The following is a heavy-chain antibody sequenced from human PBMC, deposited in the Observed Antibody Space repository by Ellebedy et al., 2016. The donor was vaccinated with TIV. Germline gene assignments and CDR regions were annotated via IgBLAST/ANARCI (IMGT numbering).Heavy chain of an antibody. D-gene: IGHD3-10*01. V-gene: IGHV3-64D*06. CDR1: GFTFSSYA. J-gene: IGHJ4*02. Sequence: GESLKISCSASGFTFSSYAMHWVRQAPGKGLEYVSATTDDGGHTFYADSVRGRFTISRDNSKNTLYLQMSSLRAEDTAVYYCVSRSAGGYDYWGQGTLVTVSS. CDR2: TTDDGGHT. CDR3: VSRSAGGYDY.